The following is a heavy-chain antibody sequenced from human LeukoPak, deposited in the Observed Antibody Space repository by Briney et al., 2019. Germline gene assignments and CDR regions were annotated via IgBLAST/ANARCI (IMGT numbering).Heavy chain of an antibody. J-gene: IGHJ6*02. V-gene: IGHV3-21*01. D-gene: IGHD3-9*01. CDR1: GFTFSSYS. CDR2: ISSSSSYI. Sequence: PGGSLRLSCAASGFTFSSYSMNWVRQAPGKGLEWVSSISSSSSYIYYADSVEGRFTISRDNAKNSLYLQMNSLRAEDTAVYYCARDKGSIFWPMDVWGQGTTVTVSS. CDR3: ARDKGSIFWPMDV.